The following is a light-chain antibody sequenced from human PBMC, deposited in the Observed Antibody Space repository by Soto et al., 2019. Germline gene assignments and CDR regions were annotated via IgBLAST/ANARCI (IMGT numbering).Light chain of an antibody. J-gene: IGLJ3*02. CDR2: GAN. V-gene: IGLV2-23*01. CDR3: CSYVGSSTWV. Sequence: QSALTQPPSVSGSPGQSITISCTGTSNDVGGYNLVSWYLQHPGKTPKLIIYGANKRPSGVSTRFSGSKSGNTASLTISGLQAEDEADYYCCSYVGSSTWVFGGGTKLTVL. CDR1: SNDVGGYNL.